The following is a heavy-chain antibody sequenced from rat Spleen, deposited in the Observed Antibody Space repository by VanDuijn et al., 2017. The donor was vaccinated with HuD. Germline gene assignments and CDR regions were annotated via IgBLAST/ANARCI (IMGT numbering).Heavy chain of an antibody. CDR2: INIDGGGT. J-gene: IGHJ1*01. V-gene: IGHV5-58*01. Sequence: EVQLVETGGGLVQPGRSLKLSCVASGFTFSRYWMYWIRQAPGKGLEWISSINIDGGGTYYRDSVKGRFTISRDNGKSTLYLELDSLRSEDMATYYCVRQGYLRDWYFDFWGPGTMVTVSS. D-gene: IGHD2-5*01. CDR3: VRQGYLRDWYFDF. CDR1: GFTFSRYW.